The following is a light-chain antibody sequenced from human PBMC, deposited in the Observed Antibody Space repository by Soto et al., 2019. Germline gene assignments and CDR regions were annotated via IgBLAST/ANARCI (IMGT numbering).Light chain of an antibody. Sequence: QSALTQPASVSVSPVQSITISCTGTSSDVGGSNYVSWYQHHPGKAPKLIIYEVGNRPSGVSNRFSGSKSGKTAKTASLTISGLQAEDEADYYCSSYTSSSTYVFGTGTKVTVL. CDR2: EVG. V-gene: IGLV2-14*01. J-gene: IGLJ1*01. CDR3: SSYTSSSTYV. CDR1: SSDVGGSNY.